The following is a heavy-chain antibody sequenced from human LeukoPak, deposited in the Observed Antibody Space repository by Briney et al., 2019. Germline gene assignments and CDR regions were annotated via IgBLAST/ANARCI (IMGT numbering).Heavy chain of an antibody. J-gene: IGHJ4*02. Sequence: SVKVSCKASVGTLSSYAISWVRQAPGQGLEWMGRIIPILGIANYAQKFQGRVTITADKSTSTAYMELSSLSSEHTAVYYFAREYYNDSSGYSDPFDYWGQGTLVTVSS. D-gene: IGHD3-22*01. CDR2: IIPILGIA. CDR1: VGTLSSYA. CDR3: AREYYNDSSGYSDPFDY. V-gene: IGHV1-69*04.